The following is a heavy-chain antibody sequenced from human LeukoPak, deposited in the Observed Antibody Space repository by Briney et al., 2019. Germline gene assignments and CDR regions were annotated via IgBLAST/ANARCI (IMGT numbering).Heavy chain of an antibody. V-gene: IGHV4-28*05. CDR3: ARLFRGPYYFDY. Sequence: PSETLSLTCAVSGYSISSSNWWGWIRQPPGKGLEWIGYIYYSGSIYYNPSLKSRVTMSVDTSKNQFSLKLTSVTAADTAVYYCARLFRGPYYFDYWGQGTLVTVSS. D-gene: IGHD3-10*02. CDR2: IYYSGSI. CDR1: GYSISSSNW. J-gene: IGHJ4*02.